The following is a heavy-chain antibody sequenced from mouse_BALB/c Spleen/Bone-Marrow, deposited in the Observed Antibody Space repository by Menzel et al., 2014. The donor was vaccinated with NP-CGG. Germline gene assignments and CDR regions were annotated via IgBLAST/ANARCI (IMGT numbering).Heavy chain of an antibody. CDR2: ISSGSSTI. D-gene: IGHD2-1*01. CDR1: GFTFSSFG. CDR3: ARGGNFAWFAY. J-gene: IGHJ3*01. V-gene: IGHV5-17*02. Sequence: EVKLEESGGGLVQTGGSRKLSCAASGFTFSSFGMHWVRQAPEKGLEWVAYISSGSSTIYYADTVKGRFTISRDNPKNTLFLQMTSLRSEDTAMYYCARGGNFAWFAYWGQGTLVTVSA.